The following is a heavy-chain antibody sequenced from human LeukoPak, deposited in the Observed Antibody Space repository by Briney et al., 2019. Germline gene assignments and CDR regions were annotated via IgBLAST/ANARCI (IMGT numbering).Heavy chain of an antibody. CDR3: ARRGRYYFDY. V-gene: IGHV3-72*01. Sequence: GGSLRLSCAASGFTLSDHYIDWVRQAPGKGLDWVGRSGNKADSYTTEFAASVKGRFTISRDEAQNSLYLQMNSLRAEDTALYYCARRGRYYFDYWGQGTLVTVSS. CDR2: SGNKADSYTT. D-gene: IGHD3-16*01. CDR1: GFTLSDHY. J-gene: IGHJ4*02.